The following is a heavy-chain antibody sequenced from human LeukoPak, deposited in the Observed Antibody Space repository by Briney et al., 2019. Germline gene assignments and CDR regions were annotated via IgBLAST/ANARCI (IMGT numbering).Heavy chain of an antibody. D-gene: IGHD6-13*01. Sequence: GGSLRLSCAASGFPFSSYAMSWVRQAPGKGLEWVSAISGSGGSTYYADSVKGRFTISRDNAKNSLYLQMNSLRAEDTAVYYCARDIPGIAAAAYCGFDYWGQGTLVTVSS. CDR1: GFPFSSYA. J-gene: IGHJ4*02. CDR2: ISGSGGST. V-gene: IGHV3-23*01. CDR3: ARDIPGIAAAAYCGFDY.